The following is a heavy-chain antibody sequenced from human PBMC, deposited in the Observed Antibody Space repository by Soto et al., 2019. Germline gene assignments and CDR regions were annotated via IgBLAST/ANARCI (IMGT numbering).Heavy chain of an antibody. CDR2: ISGGNGDA. V-gene: IGHV1-3*01. Sequence: QVQLVQSGAEVKRPGASVKVSCKASGYSLSTYAIHWVRQAPGKGLEWMGWISGGNGDAKYSQTFQARVTITWDTSANTADMELSSLKSEDTAAYYCARGVSSGWFHYYGMDVWGQGTTVTVSS. CDR1: GYSLSTYA. D-gene: IGHD6-19*01. J-gene: IGHJ6*02. CDR3: ARGVSSGWFHYYGMDV.